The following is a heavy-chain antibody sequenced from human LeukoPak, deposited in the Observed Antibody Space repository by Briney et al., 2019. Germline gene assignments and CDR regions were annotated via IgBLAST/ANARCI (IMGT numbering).Heavy chain of an antibody. Sequence: PGGSLRLSCAAPGFTFSNYNMNWVRQAPGKGLEWISSITSSSSYKFYADSVKGRFTISRDNAKNSLYLQMSSLRVEDTAVYYCTRDPRHFDSCGQGTLVTVSS. CDR2: ITSSSSYK. V-gene: IGHV3-21*01. D-gene: IGHD6-6*01. CDR3: TRDPRHFDS. J-gene: IGHJ5*01. CDR1: GFTFSNYN.